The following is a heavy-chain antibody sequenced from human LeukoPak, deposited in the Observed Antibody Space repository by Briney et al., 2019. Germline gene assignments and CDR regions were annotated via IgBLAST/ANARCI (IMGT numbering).Heavy chain of an antibody. V-gene: IGHV1-69*04. CDR3: ARVSKPYNWNDKGAFDI. CDR2: IIPILGIA. D-gene: IGHD1-1*01. J-gene: IGHJ3*02. CDR1: GGTFSSYA. Sequence: SVKVSCKASGGTFSSYAISWVRQAPGQGLEWMGRIIPILGIANYAQKFQGRVTITADKSTSTAYMELRSLRSDDTAVYYCARVSKPYNWNDKGAFDIWGQGTMVTVSS.